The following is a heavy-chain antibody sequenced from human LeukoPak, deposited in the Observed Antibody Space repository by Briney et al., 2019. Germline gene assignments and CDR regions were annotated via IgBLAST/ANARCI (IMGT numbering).Heavy chain of an antibody. CDR3: TTQPLASGWYVVFDN. Sequence: PGGSLRLSCAASGFTFSRYWMHWVRQAPGKRLEWVSRISTDGTTTHYADSMQGRFTVSRDNAKNTLYLQMSSLRADDTAVYYCTTQPLASGWYVVFDNWGQGNMVTVSS. J-gene: IGHJ4*01. CDR2: ISTDGTTT. V-gene: IGHV3-74*01. D-gene: IGHD6-19*01. CDR1: GFTFSRYW.